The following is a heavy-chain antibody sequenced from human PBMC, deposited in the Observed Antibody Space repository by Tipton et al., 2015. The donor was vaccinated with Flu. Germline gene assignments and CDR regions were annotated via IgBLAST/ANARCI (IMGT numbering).Heavy chain of an antibody. CDR2: TYYRSKWYN. Sequence: TLSLTCAISGGSVSSNSVAWNWIRQSPSRGLEWLGRTYYRSKWYNDYAESVKSRIIISPGTAKNEVSLQLRSVTPEDTAVYYCAKVGGRGSYYYGMDVWGQGTTVTVSS. CDR1: GGSVSSNSVA. V-gene: IGHV6-1*01. CDR3: AKVGGRGSYYYGMDV. J-gene: IGHJ6*02.